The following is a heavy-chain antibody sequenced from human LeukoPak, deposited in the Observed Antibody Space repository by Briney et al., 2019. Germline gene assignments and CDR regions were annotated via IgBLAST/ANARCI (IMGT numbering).Heavy chain of an antibody. D-gene: IGHD3-10*01. V-gene: IGHV4-34*01. CDR1: GVSFSGYY. Sequence: SETLSLTCAVYGVSFSGYYWSLIRQPPGKGLEWIGEINHSGSTNYNPSLKSRVPISVDTSKKQFSLKLSSVTAADTAVYYCARLRAPRAYMVRGVIENYWGQGTLVTDSS. J-gene: IGHJ4*02. CDR3: ARLRAPRAYMVRGVIENY. CDR2: INHSGST.